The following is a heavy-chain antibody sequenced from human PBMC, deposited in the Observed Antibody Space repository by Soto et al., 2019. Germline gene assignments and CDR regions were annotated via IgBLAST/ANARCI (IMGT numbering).Heavy chain of an antibody. CDR3: AKDSGYDTRGGNFDY. CDR1: GFTFSSYA. J-gene: IGHJ4*02. Sequence: GGSLRLSCAASGFTFSSYAMSWVRQAPGKGLEWVSAISGSGGSTYYADSVKGRFTISRDNSKNTLYLQMNSLRAEDTAVYYCAKDSGYDTRGGNFDYWGQGTLVTVSS. D-gene: IGHD3-22*01. V-gene: IGHV3-23*01. CDR2: ISGSGGST.